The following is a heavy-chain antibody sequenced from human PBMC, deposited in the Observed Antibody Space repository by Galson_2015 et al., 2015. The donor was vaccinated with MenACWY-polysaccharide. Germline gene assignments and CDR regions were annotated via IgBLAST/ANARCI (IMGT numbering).Heavy chain of an antibody. J-gene: IGHJ4*02. Sequence: ETLSLTCAVSGYSISSGYYWGWIRQPPGKGLEWIGGIYHSGSTYYNPSLKSRVTISVDTSKNQFSLKLSSVTAADTAVYYCARVEKYSGSYYILHWGQGTLVTVSS. CDR1: GYSISSGYY. CDR2: IYHSGST. CDR3: ARVEKYSGSYYILH. D-gene: IGHD1-26*01. V-gene: IGHV4-38-2*01.